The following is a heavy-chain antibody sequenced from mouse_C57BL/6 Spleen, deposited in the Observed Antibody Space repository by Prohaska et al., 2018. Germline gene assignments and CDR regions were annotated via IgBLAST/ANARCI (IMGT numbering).Heavy chain of an antibody. J-gene: IGHJ4*01. CDR1: SSYW. D-gene: IGHD3-1*01. Sequence: SSYWITWVKQRPGQGLELIGDIYPGSGSTNYNEKFKSKATLTVDTSSSTAYMQLSSLTSEDSAGYYCASSGRGDAMDYWCQGTSVTVSS. V-gene: IGHV1-55*01. CDR3: ASSGRGDAMDY. CDR2: IYPGSGST.